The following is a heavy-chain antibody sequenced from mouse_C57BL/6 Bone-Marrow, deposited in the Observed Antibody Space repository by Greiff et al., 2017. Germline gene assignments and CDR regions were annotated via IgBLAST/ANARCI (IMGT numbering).Heavy chain of an antibody. CDR2: ISNLAYSI. CDR1: GFTFSDYG. Sequence: EVKLVESGGGLVQPGGSLKLSCAASGFTFSDYGMAWVRQAPRKGPEWVAFISNLAYSIYYADTVTGRFTISRENAKNTLYLEMSSLRSEDTAMYYCARHGGWFAYWGQGTLVTVSA. CDR3: ARHGGWFAY. V-gene: IGHV5-15*01. J-gene: IGHJ3*01.